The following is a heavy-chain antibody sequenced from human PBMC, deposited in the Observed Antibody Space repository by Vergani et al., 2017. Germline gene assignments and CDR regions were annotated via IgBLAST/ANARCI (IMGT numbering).Heavy chain of an antibody. D-gene: IGHD2-2*01. CDR3: ARGYCSSTSCYPYYYYMDV. CDR1: GGSISSGGYY. J-gene: IGHJ6*03. V-gene: IGHV4-31*03. CDR2: IYYMGST. Sequence: QVQLQESGPGLVKPSQTLSLTCTVSGGSISSGGYYWSWIRQHPGKGLEWIGYIYYMGSTYYNPSLKSRVTMSVDTSKNQFSLKLSSVTAADTAVYYCARGYCSSTSCYPYYYYMDVWGKGTTVTVSS.